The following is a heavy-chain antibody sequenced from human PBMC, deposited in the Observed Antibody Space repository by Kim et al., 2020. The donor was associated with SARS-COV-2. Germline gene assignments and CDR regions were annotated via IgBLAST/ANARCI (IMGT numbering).Heavy chain of an antibody. CDR3: ARDAIAAAGNYYYYGMDD. V-gene: IGHV3-7*01. J-gene: IGHJ6*02. CDR1: GFTFSSYW. D-gene: IGHD6-13*01. CDR2: IKQDGSEK. Sequence: GGSLRLSCAASGFTFSSYWMSWVRQAPGKGLEWVANIKQDGSEKYYVDSVKGRFTISRDNAKNSLYLQMNSLRAEDTAVYYCARDAIAAAGNYYYYGMDDWGQGTTVTVSS.